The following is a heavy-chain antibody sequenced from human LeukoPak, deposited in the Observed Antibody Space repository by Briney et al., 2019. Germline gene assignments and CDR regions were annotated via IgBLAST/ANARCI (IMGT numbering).Heavy chain of an antibody. J-gene: IGHJ4*02. Sequence: SETLSLTCSVSGVAISSYYWSWIRQPPGKGLEWIGYIYYSENTNYNPSLKSRVTISLDTSKNQFSLKLSSVTTADTAVYFCARRVALAGTPKAYFDYWGQGILVTVSS. CDR3: ARRVALAGTPKAYFDY. CDR1: GVAISSYY. V-gene: IGHV4-59*08. D-gene: IGHD6-19*01. CDR2: IYYSENT.